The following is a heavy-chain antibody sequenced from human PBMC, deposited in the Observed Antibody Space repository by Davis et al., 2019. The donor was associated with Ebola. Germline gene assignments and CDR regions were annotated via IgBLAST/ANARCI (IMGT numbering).Heavy chain of an antibody. V-gene: IGHV3-23*01. J-gene: IGHJ1*01. CDR2: ISGSGGST. D-gene: IGHD2-8*01. Sequence: PGGSLRLSCAVSGFTFSSYAMSWVRQAPGKGLEWVSSISGSGGSTYYADSEKGRFTISRDNSKNTLYLQMHSLRAEDTAVYYCAKNNEIVLMVYESYFQNWGQGTLVTVS. CDR1: GFTFSSYA. CDR3: AKNNEIVLMVYESYFQN.